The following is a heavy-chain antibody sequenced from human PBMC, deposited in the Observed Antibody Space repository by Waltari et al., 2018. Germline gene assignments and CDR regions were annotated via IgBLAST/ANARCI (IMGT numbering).Heavy chain of an antibody. CDR3: ARLTDYGLFDP. D-gene: IGHD4-17*01. J-gene: IGHJ5*02. Sequence: QVQLQESGPGLVKPSETLSLTCAVSGYSISSGYYWGWIRQPPGKGLEWIGSSYHSGSTYDNPTLKSRVTISVDTSKNQFSLKLSSVTAADTAVYYCARLTDYGLFDPWGQGTLVTVSS. CDR1: GYSISSGYY. CDR2: SYHSGST. V-gene: IGHV4-38-2*01.